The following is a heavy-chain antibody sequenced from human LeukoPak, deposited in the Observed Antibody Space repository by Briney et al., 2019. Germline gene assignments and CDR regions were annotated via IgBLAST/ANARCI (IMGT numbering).Heavy chain of an antibody. J-gene: IGHJ4*02. D-gene: IGHD3-10*01. CDR1: GYTFTSYG. V-gene: IGHV1-18*01. CDR3: ARAGFGEQLFDY. Sequence: ASVKVSCKASGYTFTSYGISWVRQAPGQGLEWMGWISANNGNTNYAQKLQGRVTMTTDTSTSTAYMEMRSLRSDDTAVYYCARAGFGEQLFDYWGQGTLVTVSS. CDR2: ISANNGNT.